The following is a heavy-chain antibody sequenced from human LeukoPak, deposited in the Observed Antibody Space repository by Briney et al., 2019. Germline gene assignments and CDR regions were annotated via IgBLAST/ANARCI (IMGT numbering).Heavy chain of an antibody. J-gene: IGHJ4*02. CDR1: GFTFSSYS. V-gene: IGHV3-48*01. CDR3: ARDYYDSSGIDY. D-gene: IGHD3-22*01. Sequence: GGSLRLSCAASGFTFSSYSMNWVRQAPGKGLEWVSYISSSSTIYYADSVKGRFTISRDNAKNSLYLQMNSLRSEDTAVYYCARDYYDSSGIDYWGQGTLVTVSS. CDR2: ISSSSTI.